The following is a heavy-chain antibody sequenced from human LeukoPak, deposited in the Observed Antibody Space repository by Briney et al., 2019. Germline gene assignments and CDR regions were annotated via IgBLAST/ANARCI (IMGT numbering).Heavy chain of an antibody. CDR1: GFTFSSYA. V-gene: IGHV3-48*02. CDR3: ARGSSAFGRIFDY. CDR2: ISSSSSTV. Sequence: PGGSLRLSCAASGFTFSSYAMTWVRQAPGKGLEWVSYISSSSSTVYYADSVKGRFTISRDNAKNSLYLQMNSLRDEDTAVYYCARGSSAFGRIFDYWGQGTLVTVSS. J-gene: IGHJ4*02. D-gene: IGHD1-14*01.